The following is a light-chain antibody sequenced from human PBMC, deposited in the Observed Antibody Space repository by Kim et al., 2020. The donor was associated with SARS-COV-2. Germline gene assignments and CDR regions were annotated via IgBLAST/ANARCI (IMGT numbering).Light chain of an antibody. CDR2: DVN. CDR1: SSDVHGSNY. V-gene: IGLV2-11*01. CDR3: CSSAGTYTWV. J-gene: IGLJ3*02. Sequence: QSALTQPRSVSGSPGQSVTISCTGTSSDVHGSNYVSWYQQHPGKAPQLMIYDVNKRPSGVPDRFSGSKSANTASPTISGLQAEDEANYYCCSSAGTYTWVFGGGTQLTVL.